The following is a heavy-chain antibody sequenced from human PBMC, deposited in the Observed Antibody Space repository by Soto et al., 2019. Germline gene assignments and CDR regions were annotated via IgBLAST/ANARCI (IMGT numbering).Heavy chain of an antibody. CDR3: AWTPGPHDAFDI. V-gene: IGHV4-39*01. D-gene: IGHD2-15*01. J-gene: IGHJ3*02. CDR1: GGSISSSSYY. Sequence: QLQLQESGPGLVKPSETLSLTCTVSGGSISSSSYYWGWIRQPPGKGLEWIGSIYYSGSTYYNPSLKSRVTISVDTSKNQFSLKLSSVTAADTAVYYCAWTPGPHDAFDIWGQGTMVTVSS. CDR2: IYYSGST.